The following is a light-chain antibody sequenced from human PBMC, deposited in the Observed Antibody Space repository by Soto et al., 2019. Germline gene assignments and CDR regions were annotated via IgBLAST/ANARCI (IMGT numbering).Light chain of an antibody. J-gene: IGLJ2*01. CDR3: QSYDSSLSGVI. CDR1: SSNIGAGYG. V-gene: IGLV1-40*01. Sequence: QFVLTQPPSVSGAPGQRVTISCTGSSSNIGAGYGVHWYIQLPGTAPKLLVYGDSNRPSGVPDRFSGSKSDTSASLAITGLQAEDEADYYCQSYDSSLSGVIFGGGTKVTV. CDR2: GDS.